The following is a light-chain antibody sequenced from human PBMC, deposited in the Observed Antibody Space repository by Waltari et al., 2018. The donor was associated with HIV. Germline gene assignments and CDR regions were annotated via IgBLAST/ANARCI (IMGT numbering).Light chain of an antibody. CDR2: EVS. Sequence: QSALTQPASVSGSPGQSIPISCTGTRSDVGSYNLVSWYQQYPGKAPKLMIYEVSKRPSGVSNRFSGSKSGNTASLTISGLQAEDEADYYCCSYAATSTFVFGTGTKVTVL. V-gene: IGLV2-23*02. CDR1: RSDVGSYNL. CDR3: CSYAATSTFV. J-gene: IGLJ1*01.